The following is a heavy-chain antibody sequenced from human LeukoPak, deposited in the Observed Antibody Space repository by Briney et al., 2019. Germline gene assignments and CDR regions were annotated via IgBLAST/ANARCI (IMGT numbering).Heavy chain of an antibody. Sequence: GGSLRLSCAASGFTFSSYDMHWVRQAKGKGLEWVSAIGTAGDTYYPGSVKGRFTISREDAKNSLYLQMNSLRAGDTAVYYCARADLSDAFDIWGQGTMVTVSS. CDR1: GFTFSSYD. J-gene: IGHJ3*02. CDR2: IGTAGDT. V-gene: IGHV3-13*04. CDR3: ARADLSDAFDI.